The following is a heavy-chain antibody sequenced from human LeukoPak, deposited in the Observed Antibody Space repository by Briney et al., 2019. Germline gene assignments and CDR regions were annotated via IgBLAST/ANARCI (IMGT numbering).Heavy chain of an antibody. CDR2: IWYDGSNK. CDR1: GFTFSSYG. J-gene: IGHJ4*02. CDR3: ARDDGSGSYLLPFFDY. D-gene: IGHD3-10*01. V-gene: IGHV3-33*01. Sequence: GGSLRLSCAASGFTFSSYGMHWVRQAPGKGLEWVAVIWYDGSNKYYADSVKGRFTISRDNSKNTLYLQMNSLRAEDTAVYYCARDDGSGSYLLPFFDYWGQGTLVTVSS.